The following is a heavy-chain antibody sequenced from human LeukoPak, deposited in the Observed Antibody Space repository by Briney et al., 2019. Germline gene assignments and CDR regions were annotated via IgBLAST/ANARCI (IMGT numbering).Heavy chain of an antibody. CDR3: VRHDFWSGFKGGDY. Sequence: GGSLRLSCAASGFTFSSYAMSWVRQVPGKGLEWVSSINGNGGSTAYADSVKGRFTISRDNVKNSLYLQMNSLRAEDTAFYYCVRHDFWSGFKGGDYWGQGTLVTVSS. CDR1: GFTFSSYA. J-gene: IGHJ4*02. V-gene: IGHV3-20*04. D-gene: IGHD3-3*01. CDR2: INGNGGST.